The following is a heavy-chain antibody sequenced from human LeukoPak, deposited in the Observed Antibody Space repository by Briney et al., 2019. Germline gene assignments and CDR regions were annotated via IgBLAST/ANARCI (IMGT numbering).Heavy chain of an antibody. D-gene: IGHD3-10*01. J-gene: IGHJ4*02. CDR2: MYHSGST. CDR3: ARRVSGYLTKRYYFDY. V-gene: IGHV4-38-2*02. CDR1: GYSISSAYY. Sequence: SSETLSLTCSVSGYSISSAYYWGWIRQPPGKGLEWIGTMYHSGSTNYNPSLKSRVTISVDTSKNQFSLKLSSVTAADTAVYYCARRVSGYLTKRYYFDYWGQGTLVTVSS.